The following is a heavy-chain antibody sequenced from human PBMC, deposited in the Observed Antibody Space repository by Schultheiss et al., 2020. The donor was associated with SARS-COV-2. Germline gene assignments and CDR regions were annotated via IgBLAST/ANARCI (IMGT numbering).Heavy chain of an antibody. Sequence: GGSLRLSCAASGFTFSSYGMHWVRQAPGKGLEWVAVISYDGSNKYYADSVKGRFTISRDNSKNTLYLQMNSLRAEDTAVYYCARVDKLSSSWNWGFDYWGQGTLVTVSS. CDR2: ISYDGSNK. J-gene: IGHJ4*02. CDR3: ARVDKLSSSWNWGFDY. V-gene: IGHV3-33*05. CDR1: GFTFSSYG. D-gene: IGHD6-13*01.